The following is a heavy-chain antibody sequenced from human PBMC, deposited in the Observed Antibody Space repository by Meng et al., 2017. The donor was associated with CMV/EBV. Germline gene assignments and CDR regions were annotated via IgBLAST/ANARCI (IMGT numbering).Heavy chain of an antibody. CDR1: GGSISSGDYY. J-gene: IGHJ4*02. CDR2: IYYSEST. CDR3: ARAGVRSTIFGVVIIAQYFDY. D-gene: IGHD3-3*01. V-gene: IGHV4-30-4*01. Sequence: LRLSCTVSGGSISSGDYYWSWIRQPPGKGLEWIGYIYYSESTYYNPSLKSRVTISVDTSKNQFSLKLSSVTAADTAVYYCARAGVRSTIFGVVIIAQYFDYWGQGTLVTVSS.